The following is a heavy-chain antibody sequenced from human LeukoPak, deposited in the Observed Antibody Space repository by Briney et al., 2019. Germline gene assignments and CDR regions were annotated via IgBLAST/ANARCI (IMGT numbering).Heavy chain of an antibody. CDR2: FDPEDGET. CDR1: GYTLTELF. Sequence: ASVKVSCKVSGYTLTELFMHWVRQAPGKGLEWMGGFDPEDGETIYAQKFQGRVTMTEDTSTDTAYMELSSLRSEDTAVYYCATDRTESTIFGVVNWFDPWGQGTLVTVSS. D-gene: IGHD3-3*01. J-gene: IGHJ5*02. V-gene: IGHV1-24*01. CDR3: ATDRTESTIFGVVNWFDP.